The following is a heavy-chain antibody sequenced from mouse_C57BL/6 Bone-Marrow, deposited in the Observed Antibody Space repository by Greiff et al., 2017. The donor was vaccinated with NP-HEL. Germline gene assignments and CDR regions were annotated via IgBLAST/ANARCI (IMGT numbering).Heavy chain of an antibody. CDR2: IDPEDGGT. Sequence: VQLKESGAELVKPGASVKLSCTASGFNIKDYYMHWVKQRTEQGLEWIGRIDPEDGGTKYAPKFQGKATITADTSSNTAYLQLSSLTSEDTAVYYGANLYYGSRYWYFDDWGTGTTVTVSS. CDR1: GFNIKDYY. CDR3: ANLYYGSRYWYFDD. V-gene: IGHV14-2*01. D-gene: IGHD1-1*01. J-gene: IGHJ1*03.